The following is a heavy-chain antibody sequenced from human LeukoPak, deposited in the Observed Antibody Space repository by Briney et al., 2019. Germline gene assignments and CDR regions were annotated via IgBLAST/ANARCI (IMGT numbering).Heavy chain of an antibody. D-gene: IGHD4-11*01. CDR2: IYSGGST. Sequence: GGSLRLSCAASGFTVSSNYMSWVRQAPGKGLEWVSVIYSGGSTYYADSVKGRFTISRDNSKNTLYLQMNSLRAEDTAVYYCASFDYSSEGWFDPWGQGTLVTVSS. V-gene: IGHV3-53*01. CDR1: GFTVSSNY. J-gene: IGHJ5*02. CDR3: ASFDYSSEGWFDP.